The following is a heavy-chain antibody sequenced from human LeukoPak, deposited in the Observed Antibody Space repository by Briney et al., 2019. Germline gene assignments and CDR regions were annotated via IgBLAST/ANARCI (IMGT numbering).Heavy chain of an antibody. CDR1: GVSISRYY. J-gene: IGHJ2*01. CDR3: ARVNYSSSYDYWYFDL. D-gene: IGHD6-13*01. CDR2: KGYSGST. V-gene: IGHV4-59*01. Sequence: PSETLSLTCTVSGVSISRYYWSWIRQPPGKGLEWIGYKGYSGSTNYNRSLKSRVTISVDTSKNQFSLKLSSVTAADTAVYYCARVNYSSSYDYWYFDLWGRGTLVTVSS.